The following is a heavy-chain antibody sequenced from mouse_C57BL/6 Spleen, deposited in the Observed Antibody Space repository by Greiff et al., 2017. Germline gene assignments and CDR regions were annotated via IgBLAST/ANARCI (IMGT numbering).Heavy chain of an antibody. Sequence: QVQLQQSGAELVRPGASVTLSCKASGYTFTDYEMHWVKQTPVHGLEWIGAIDPETGGTAYNQKFKGQAILTADKSSSTAYMELRSLPSEDSAVYYCTRDDGYYPAWFAYWGQGTLVTVSA. CDR3: TRDDGYYPAWFAY. CDR2: IDPETGGT. D-gene: IGHD2-3*01. CDR1: GYTFTDYE. J-gene: IGHJ3*01. V-gene: IGHV1-15*01.